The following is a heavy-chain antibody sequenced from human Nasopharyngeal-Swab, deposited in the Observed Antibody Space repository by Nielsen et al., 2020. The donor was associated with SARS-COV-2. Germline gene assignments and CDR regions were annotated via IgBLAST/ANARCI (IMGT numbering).Heavy chain of an antibody. CDR1: GFTINSFA. D-gene: IGHD3-10*01. CDR3: ARDVASGFGVLFPLLRGLDI. CDR2: ISYDGNNK. V-gene: IGHV3-30-3*01. Sequence: GGSLRLSCAASGFTINSFAMHWVRQAPGKGLEWVAVISYDGNNKYYSDSVKGRFTISRDNSKNTVYLQMNSLRPEDTAVYYCARDVASGFGVLFPLLRGLDIWGHGTTVTVSS. J-gene: IGHJ6*02.